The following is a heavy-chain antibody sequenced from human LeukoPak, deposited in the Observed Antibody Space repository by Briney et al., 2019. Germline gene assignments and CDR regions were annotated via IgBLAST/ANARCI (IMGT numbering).Heavy chain of an antibody. Sequence: PGGSLRLSCAASGFTFSSYAMHWVRQAPGKGLEWVAVISYDGSNKYYADSVKGRFTISRDNSKNTLYLRMNSLRAEDTAVYYCARDNIKARWFGELGYWGQGTLVTVSS. CDR2: ISYDGSNK. V-gene: IGHV3-30-3*01. CDR1: GFTFSSYA. CDR3: ARDNIKARWFGELGY. D-gene: IGHD3-10*01. J-gene: IGHJ4*02.